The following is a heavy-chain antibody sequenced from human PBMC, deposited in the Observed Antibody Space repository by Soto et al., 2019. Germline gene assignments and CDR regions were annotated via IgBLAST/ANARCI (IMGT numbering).Heavy chain of an antibody. J-gene: IGHJ3*02. CDR1: GFTFNFFG. Sequence: QEQLVESGGGVVQAGRSLRLSCAASGFTFNFFGMHWVRQAPGKGLEWVAVISYDGSEKYYADSVKGRFTMSRDNSKNMVYLEMSSQRPEDTSVYYCAKERRYSFDAFDIWGHGTMVTVSS. V-gene: IGHV3-30*18. D-gene: IGHD5-12*01. CDR2: ISYDGSEK. CDR3: AKERRYSFDAFDI.